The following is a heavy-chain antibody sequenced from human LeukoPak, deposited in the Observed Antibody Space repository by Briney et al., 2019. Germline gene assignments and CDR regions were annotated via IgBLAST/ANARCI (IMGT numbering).Heavy chain of an antibody. J-gene: IGHJ6*03. CDR2: INAYNGDT. CDR3: ARWGLVAPGTYYYYYMDV. D-gene: IGHD2-2*01. V-gene: IGHV1-18*01. CDR1: GYTFTNYV. Sequence: ASVKVSCKASGYTFTNYVVSWVRQAPGQGLEWMGWINAYNGDTHYAQNLQGRLTMTTDTSTSMAFMELRSLRPDDTAVYFCARWGLVAPGTYYYYYMDVWGRGTTVTVSS.